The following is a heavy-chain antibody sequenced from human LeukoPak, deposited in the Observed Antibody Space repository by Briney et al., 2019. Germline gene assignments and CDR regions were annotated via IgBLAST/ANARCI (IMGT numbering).Heavy chain of an antibody. CDR2: LIPIFGTA. CDR3: AREGGGDYDYSFDY. V-gene: IGHV1-69*01. D-gene: IGHD5-12*01. Sequence: ASVTVSCKASGGTRISYAISWVRQAPGQGLEWMGGLIPIFGTANYAQKFRGRLTITADEYTSTAYMDLSSLRSEDTAVYFCAREGGGDYDYSFDYWGQGTLVSVSS. CDR1: GGTRISYA. J-gene: IGHJ4*02.